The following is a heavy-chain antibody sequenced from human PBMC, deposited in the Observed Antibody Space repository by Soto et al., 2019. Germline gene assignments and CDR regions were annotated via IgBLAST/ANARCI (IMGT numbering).Heavy chain of an antibody. CDR1: GFTFSSYG. V-gene: IGHV3-33*01. J-gene: IGHJ6*02. CDR3: ARDPNHGWLFGVITPIGMDV. D-gene: IGHD3-3*01. CDR2: MWYDGSNK. Sequence: QVQLVESGGGVVQPGRSLRLSCAASGFTFSSYGMHWVRQAPGKGLEWVAIMWYDGSNKYYADSVKGRFSISRDNSKDTLYLQRISLRVDDTTVYYCARDPNHGWLFGVITPIGMDVWGQGTTVTVSS.